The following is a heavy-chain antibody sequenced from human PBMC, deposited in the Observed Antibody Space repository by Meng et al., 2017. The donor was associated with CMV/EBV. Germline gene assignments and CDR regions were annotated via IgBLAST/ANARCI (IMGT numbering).Heavy chain of an antibody. CDR3: AKDRGSYYDY. CDR2: IYSGGSST. Sequence: GGSLRLFCAASGFTFSSYAMSWVRQAPGKGLEWVSVIYSGGSSTYYADSVKGRFTISRDNSKNTLYLQMNSLRAEDTAVYYCAKDRGSYYDYWGQGTLVTVSS. D-gene: IGHD1-26*01. V-gene: IGHV3-23*03. J-gene: IGHJ4*02. CDR1: GFTFSSYA.